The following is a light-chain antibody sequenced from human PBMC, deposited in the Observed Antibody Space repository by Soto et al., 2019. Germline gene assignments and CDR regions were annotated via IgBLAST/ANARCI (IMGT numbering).Light chain of an antibody. V-gene: IGLV2-14*01. Sequence: QSALTQPASVSGSPGQSITISCTGTSSDIGGYNYVSWYQHHPGKAPKLMIYEVSTRPSGVSTRFSGSKSGNTASLPISGLQDEDKADYHCSSYTSRTTFVIFGGGTQLTVL. J-gene: IGLJ2*01. CDR1: SSDIGGYNY. CDR2: EVS. CDR3: SSYTSRTTFVI.